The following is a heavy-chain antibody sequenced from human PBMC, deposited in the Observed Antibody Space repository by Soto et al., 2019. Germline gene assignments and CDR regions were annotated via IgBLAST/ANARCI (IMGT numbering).Heavy chain of an antibody. D-gene: IGHD4-4*01. CDR2: INANNGNT. CDR1: GYHFSRYY. CDR3: SRDPIPRMTTVTTDYYYYMDV. V-gene: IGHV1-18*04. Sequence: ASVKVSCKTSGYHFSRYYIHWVRQAPGKGLEWMGWINANNGNTNYAQKLQGRVTMTTDTSTSTAYMELRSLRSDDTAVYYCSRDPIPRMTTVTTDYYYYMDVWGKGTTVTVSS. J-gene: IGHJ6*03.